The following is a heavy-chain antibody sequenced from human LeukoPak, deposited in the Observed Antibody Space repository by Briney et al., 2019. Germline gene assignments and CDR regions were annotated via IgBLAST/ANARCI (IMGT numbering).Heavy chain of an antibody. CDR1: GYTFTGYY. Sequence: ASVKVSCKASGYTFTGYYMHWVRQAPGQGLEWMGWINPNSGGTNYAQKFQGRVTMTRDTSISTAYMELSRLRSDDTAVYYCARGPLLPLTGEFDFWTGGYYYMDVWGKGTTVTVSS. CDR2: INPNSGGT. D-gene: IGHD3-3*01. J-gene: IGHJ6*03. CDR3: ARGPLLPLTGEFDFWTGGYYYMDV. V-gene: IGHV1-2*02.